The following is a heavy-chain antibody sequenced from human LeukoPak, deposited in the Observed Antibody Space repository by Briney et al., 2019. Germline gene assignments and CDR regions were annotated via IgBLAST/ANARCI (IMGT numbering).Heavy chain of an antibody. CDR1: GFTFSSYA. CDR3: AREPPGMVATGEYDY. V-gene: IGHV3-30*04. J-gene: IGHJ4*02. Sequence: VGALRLSCAASGFTFSSYAMYWVRQAPGKGLEWVAVISYDGSNKYYADSVKGRFTISRDNSKNTLYLQMNSLRAEDKAVYYCAREPPGMVATGEYDYWGQGTLVTVSS. CDR2: ISYDGSNK. D-gene: IGHD5-12*01.